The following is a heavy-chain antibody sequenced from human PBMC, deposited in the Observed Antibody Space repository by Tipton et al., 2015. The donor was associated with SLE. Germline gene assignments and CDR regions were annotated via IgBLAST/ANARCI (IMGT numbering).Heavy chain of an antibody. Sequence: TLSLTCAVSGYSISSGYYWGWIRQPPGKGLEWIGYIYYSGSTNYNPSLKSRVTISVDTSKNQFSLKLSSVTAADTAVYYCASYSSSYFDYWGQGTLVTVSS. CDR1: GYSISSGYY. D-gene: IGHD6-6*01. CDR3: ASYSSSYFDY. J-gene: IGHJ4*02. CDR2: IYYSGST. V-gene: IGHV4-38-2*01.